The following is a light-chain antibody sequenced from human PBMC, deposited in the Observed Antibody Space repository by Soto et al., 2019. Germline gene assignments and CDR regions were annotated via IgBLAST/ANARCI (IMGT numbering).Light chain of an antibody. CDR3: ASWDDSLTGYV. J-gene: IGLJ1*01. Sequence: QSALTQPPSASGTPGQRVTISCSGSNSNIGRNTVNWYQQVPGTAPKLLIFSNNHRPSGVPDRFSGSKSGTSASLAISGLQSEDESNYYCASWDDSLTGYVFGTGTKVT. CDR2: SNN. V-gene: IGLV1-44*01. CDR1: NSNIGRNT.